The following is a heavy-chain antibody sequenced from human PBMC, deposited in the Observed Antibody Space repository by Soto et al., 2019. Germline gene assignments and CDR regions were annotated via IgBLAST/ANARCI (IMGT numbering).Heavy chain of an antibody. Sequence: QVQLEQSGAEVKKPGASVKVYCKASGYNFTSYDSNWGRTATGQVLEWMGWIKPNSGNTGYAQKFQGGVTMTRNTSISTDKMELSSLRYEDTAVYYCARVGANWFDPWGQGTLVTVSS. D-gene: IGHD2-15*01. CDR1: GYNFTSYD. V-gene: IGHV1-8*01. J-gene: IGHJ5*02. CDR2: IKPNSGNT. CDR3: ARVGANWFDP.